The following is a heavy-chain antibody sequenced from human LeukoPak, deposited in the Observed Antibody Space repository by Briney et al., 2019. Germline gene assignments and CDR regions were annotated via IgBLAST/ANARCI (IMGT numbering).Heavy chain of an antibody. CDR1: GFTFSSYG. J-gene: IGHJ3*02. V-gene: IGHV3-74*01. D-gene: IGHD3-22*01. CDR3: AREGHYYDSSGYYLLYAFDI. Sequence: PGGSLRLSCAASGFTFSSYGLHWVRQAPGKGLVWVSRINTDGSSTSYADSVKGRFTISRDNAKNTLYLQMNSLRAEDTAVYYCAREGHYYDSSGYYLLYAFDIWGQGTMVTVSS. CDR2: INTDGSST.